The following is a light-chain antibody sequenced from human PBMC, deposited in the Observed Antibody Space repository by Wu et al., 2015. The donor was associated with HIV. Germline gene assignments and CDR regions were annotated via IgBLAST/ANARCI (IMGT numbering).Light chain of an antibody. V-gene: IGKV3-20*01. J-gene: IGKJ4*01. CDR3: QQYGTSPLT. CDR1: QTINTKY. CDR2: GTS. Sequence: EVVLTQSPGTLSLSPGERAALSCRANQTINTKYLAWYQQKPGQAPSLLIYGTSNRATGIPDRFSGSGSGTDFTLTISKLEPEDFVVYFCQQYGTSPLTFGGGPSWRS.